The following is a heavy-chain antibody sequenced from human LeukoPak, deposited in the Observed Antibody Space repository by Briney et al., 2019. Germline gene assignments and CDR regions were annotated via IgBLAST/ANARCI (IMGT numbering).Heavy chain of an antibody. D-gene: IGHD6-13*01. V-gene: IGHV3-33*01. J-gene: IGHJ4*02. CDR2: IWDDGSEK. CDR1: EFIFSSYD. CDR3: ARAQYYSSSWKGREFDY. Sequence: GGSLRLSCEASEFIFSSYDMHWVRQAPGKGLEWVAAIWDDGSEKYYGDSVRGRFTISRDNSKNTLYLQMDSLRAEDTAVYYCARAQYYSSSWKGREFDYWGQGTLVTVSS.